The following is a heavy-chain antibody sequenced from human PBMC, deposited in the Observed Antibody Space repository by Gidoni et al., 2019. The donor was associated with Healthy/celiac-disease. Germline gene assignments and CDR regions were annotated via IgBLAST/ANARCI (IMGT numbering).Heavy chain of an antibody. Sequence: EVQLVESGGGLVKPGGSLRLSCAASGFTFSKAWMSLVRQSPGKGVEWGGRIKSKTDCGKTYYAAPVKVRFTISRDDAKNTLYLQMNSLKTEDTAVYYCTRRSMNSGSYPLYYFDYWGQGTLVTVSS. CDR2: IKSKTDCGKT. CDR1: GFTFSKAW. J-gene: IGHJ4*02. CDR3: TRRSMNSGSYPLYYFDY. V-gene: IGHV3-15*01. D-gene: IGHD1-26*01.